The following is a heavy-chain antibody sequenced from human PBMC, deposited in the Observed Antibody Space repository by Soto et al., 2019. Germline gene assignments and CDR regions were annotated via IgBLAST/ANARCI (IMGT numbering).Heavy chain of an antibody. CDR3: AKESGYYYGIDA. D-gene: IGHD1-26*01. J-gene: IGHJ6*01. CDR2: SSENGMNT. V-gene: IGHV3-23*01. Sequence: PGGSLRLSCAASGFNFDDYRMNWVGQSQRKGLEWASVSSENGMNTFYADSVKGRFTVSRDNSRRVVYLEMNSLRADDTAIYYCAKESGYYYGIDAWGQGTRVTVSS. CDR1: GFNFDDYR.